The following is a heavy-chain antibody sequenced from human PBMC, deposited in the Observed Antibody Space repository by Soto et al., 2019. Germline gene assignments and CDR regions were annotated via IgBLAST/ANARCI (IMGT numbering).Heavy chain of an antibody. D-gene: IGHD3-22*01. CDR1: GFTFGNSA. J-gene: IGHJ3*02. V-gene: IGHV1-58*01. CDR2: ILVASGGT. Sequence: QMQLVQSGPEAKKPGTSVRVSCKASGFTFGNSAVHWVRQARGQRLEWMGWILVASGGTNYAENFEERVTIARDMSTSTAYMELSSLRSEDTAVYFCAAAVTMIYTKAPYAFEMWGQGTLVTVSS. CDR3: AAAVTMIYTKAPYAFEM.